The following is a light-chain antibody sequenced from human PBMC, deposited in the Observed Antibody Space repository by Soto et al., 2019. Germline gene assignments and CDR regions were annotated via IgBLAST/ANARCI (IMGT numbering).Light chain of an antibody. J-gene: IGKJ1*01. CDR1: QSISSY. CDR3: QQSYSTPRT. V-gene: IGKV1-39*01. CDR2: AAS. Sequence: MPMTHSPSTLSASLGYGIPINCSSGQSISSYLYWYQQKPGKAPKLLIYAASSLQSGVPARFSGSGSGTDFTLTISSLQPEDFATYYCQQSYSTPRTFGQGTKVDIK.